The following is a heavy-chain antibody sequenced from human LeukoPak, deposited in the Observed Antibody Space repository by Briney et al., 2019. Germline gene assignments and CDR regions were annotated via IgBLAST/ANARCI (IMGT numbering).Heavy chain of an antibody. J-gene: IGHJ4*02. CDR3: ASGYSYGLGTRYYFDY. CDR2: IYYSGST. Sequence: PSETLSLTCTVSGGSISSSGYYWGWIRQPPGKGLEWIGRIYYSGSTYYNPSLKSRVTISVDTPKNQFSLKLSSVTAADTAVYFCASGYSYGLGTRYYFDYWGQGTLVTVSS. D-gene: IGHD5-18*01. V-gene: IGHV4-39*01. CDR1: GGSISSSGYY.